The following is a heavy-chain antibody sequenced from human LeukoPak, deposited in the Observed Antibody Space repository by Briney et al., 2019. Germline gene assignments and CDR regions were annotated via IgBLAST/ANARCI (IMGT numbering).Heavy chain of an antibody. CDR1: GGSISSYY. D-gene: IGHD3-16*01. CDR3: ARMFREYYDYVWGSHRDNWFDP. CDR2: IYYSGST. Sequence: SETLSLTCTVSGGSISSYYWSRIRQPPGKGLEWVGYIYYSGSTNYNPSLKSRVTISVDTSKNQFSLKLSSVTAADTAVYYCARMFREYYDYVWGSHRDNWFDPWGQGTLVTVSS. V-gene: IGHV4-59*01. J-gene: IGHJ5*02.